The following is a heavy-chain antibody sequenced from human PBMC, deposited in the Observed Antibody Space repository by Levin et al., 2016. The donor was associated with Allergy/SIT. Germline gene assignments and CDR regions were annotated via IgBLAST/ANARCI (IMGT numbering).Heavy chain of an antibody. CDR2: IWYDGSNK. CDR3: ARDQGQGIAARLGTFDY. J-gene: IGHJ4*02. V-gene: IGHV3-33*01. Sequence: WIRQPPGKGLEWVAVIWYDGSNKYYADSVKGRFTISRDNSKNTLYLQMNSLRAEDTAVYYCARDQGQGIAARLGTFDYWGQGTLVTVSS. D-gene: IGHD6-6*01.